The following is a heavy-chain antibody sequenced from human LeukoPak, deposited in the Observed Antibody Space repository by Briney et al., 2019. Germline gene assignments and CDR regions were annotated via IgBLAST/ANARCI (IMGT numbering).Heavy chain of an antibody. D-gene: IGHD1-14*01. CDR2: ISFDGGNK. CDR3: ARDRRPTISVPYYFDY. V-gene: IGHV3-30*09. J-gene: IGHJ4*02. Sequence: GGSLRLSCAASGFTFTNYAFHWVRQAPGKGLEGVAVISFDGGNKYYADSATGRIDISRDNSKSTMFLQIYSLKPEDTAVYYCARDRRPTISVPYYFDYWGQGTLVTVSS. CDR1: GFTFTNYA.